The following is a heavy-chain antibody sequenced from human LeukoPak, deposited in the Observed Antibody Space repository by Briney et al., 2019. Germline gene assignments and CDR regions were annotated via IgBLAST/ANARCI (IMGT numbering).Heavy chain of an antibody. V-gene: IGHV3-48*01. CDR1: GFTFSSYS. Sequence: GGSPRLSCAASGFTFSSYSMNWVRQAPGKGLEWVSYISSSSSTIYYADSVKGRFTISRDNAKNSLYLQMNSLRAEDTAVYYCARIPTEDYYYGMDVWGQGTTVTVSS. CDR3: ARIPTEDYYYGMDV. CDR2: ISSSSSTI. J-gene: IGHJ6*02. D-gene: IGHD4-17*01.